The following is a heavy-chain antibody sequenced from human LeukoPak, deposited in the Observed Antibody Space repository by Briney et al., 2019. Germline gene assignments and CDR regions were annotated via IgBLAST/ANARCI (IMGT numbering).Heavy chain of an antibody. CDR1: GFTFSSYA. CDR2: ISYDGSNK. CDR3: ARAGGYYYDSSGYLL. J-gene: IGHJ4*02. V-gene: IGHV3-30*04. Sequence: GGSLRLSCAASGFTFSSYAMHWVRQAPGKGLEWVAVISYDGSNKYYADSVKGRFTISRDNSKNTLYLQMNSLRAEDTAVYYCARAGGYYYDSSGYLLWGQGTLVTVSS. D-gene: IGHD3-22*01.